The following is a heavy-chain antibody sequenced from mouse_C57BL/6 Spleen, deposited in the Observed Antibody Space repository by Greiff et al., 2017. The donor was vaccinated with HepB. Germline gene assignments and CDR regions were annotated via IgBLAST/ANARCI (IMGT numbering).Heavy chain of an antibody. CDR3: ARLDYYYGSSLYFDY. Sequence: QVQLQQSGAELARPGASVKLSCKASGYTFTSYGISWVKQRTGQGLEWIGEIYPRSGNTYYNEKFKGKATLTADKSSSTAYMELRSLTSEDSAVYFCARLDYYYGSSLYFDYWGQGTTLTVSS. J-gene: IGHJ2*01. V-gene: IGHV1-81*01. CDR2: IYPRSGNT. CDR1: GYTFTSYG. D-gene: IGHD1-1*01.